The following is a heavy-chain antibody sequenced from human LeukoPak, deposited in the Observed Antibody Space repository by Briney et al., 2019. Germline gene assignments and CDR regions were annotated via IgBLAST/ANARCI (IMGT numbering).Heavy chain of an antibody. CDR3: AREHRSGCLDY. V-gene: IGHV3-53*01. D-gene: IGHD6-19*01. CDR1: GFTVSSNY. Sequence: GGSLRLSCAASGFTVSSNYMSWVPQAPGKGLEWVSVIYSGGSTYYADSVKGGFTISRDNSKNTLYLQMNSLRAEDTAVYYCAREHRSGCLDYWGQGTLVTVSS. J-gene: IGHJ4*02. CDR2: IYSGGST.